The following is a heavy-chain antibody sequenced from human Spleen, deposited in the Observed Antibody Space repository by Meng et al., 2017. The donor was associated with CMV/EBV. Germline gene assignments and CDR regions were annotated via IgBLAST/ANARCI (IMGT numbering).Heavy chain of an antibody. J-gene: IGHJ4*02. CDR2: ISGYNGNT. D-gene: IGHD6-13*01. CDR3: ARVPSSSWYEY. CDR1: GYTFINYG. Sequence: ASVKVSCKTSGYTFINYGIIWVRQAPGQGPEWMGWISGYNGNTNYAQKLQGRVTMTTDTSTSTAYMELRSLRSDDTAVYYCARVPSSSWYEYWGQGTLVTVSS. V-gene: IGHV1-18*01.